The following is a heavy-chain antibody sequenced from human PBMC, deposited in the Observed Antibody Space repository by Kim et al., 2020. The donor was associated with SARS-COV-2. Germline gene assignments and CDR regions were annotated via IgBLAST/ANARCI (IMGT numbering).Heavy chain of an antibody. Sequence: GGSLRLSCAASGFSFSDYYMIWIRQAPGKGLELVSYMSSSGSIIHYADSVKGRFTISRDNRKNSLYLQMNSLRAEDTAVYHCARDRGVLGFLEWLSDWGQGTLLTVSS. CDR1: GFSFSDYY. J-gene: IGHJ4*02. CDR3: ARDRGVLGFLEWLSD. CDR2: MSSSGSII. V-gene: IGHV3-11*01. D-gene: IGHD3-3*01.